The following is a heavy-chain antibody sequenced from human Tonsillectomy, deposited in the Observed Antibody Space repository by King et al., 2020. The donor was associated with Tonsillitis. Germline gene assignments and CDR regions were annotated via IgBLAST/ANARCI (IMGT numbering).Heavy chain of an antibody. CDR2: IYNSGST. J-gene: IGHJ4*02. Sequence: VQLQESGPGLVKPSQTLSLTCTVSGGSISSGDYYWSWIRQPPGKGLEWIGYIYNSGSTYYNPSLKSRVTISADKSKNQFSLKLSSVTAADTAVYYCAREVGAPRGYFDYWGQGTLVTVSS. CDR3: AREVGAPRGYFDY. CDR1: GGSISSGDYY. D-gene: IGHD1-26*01. V-gene: IGHV4-30-4*01.